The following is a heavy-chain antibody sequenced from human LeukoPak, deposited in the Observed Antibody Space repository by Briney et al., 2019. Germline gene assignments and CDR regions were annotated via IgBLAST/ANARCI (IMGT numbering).Heavy chain of an antibody. CDR3: ARGTALDILTGYYNWFDP. D-gene: IGHD3-9*01. J-gene: IGHJ5*02. Sequence: GGSLRLSCAASGFTFSSYWMSWVRQAPGKGLEWVANIKQDGSEKYYVDSVKGRFTISRDNAKNSLYLQMNSLRAEDTAVYYCARGTALDILTGYYNWFDPWGQGTLVTVSS. CDR1: GFTFSSYW. V-gene: IGHV3-7*01. CDR2: IKQDGSEK.